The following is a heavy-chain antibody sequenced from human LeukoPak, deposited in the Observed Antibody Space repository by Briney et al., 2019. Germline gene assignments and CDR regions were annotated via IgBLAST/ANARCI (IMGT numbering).Heavy chain of an antibody. Sequence: SETLSLTCTVSGGSISSGSYYWSWIRQPAGKGLEWIGRIYTSGSTNYNPSLKSRVTISVDTSKNQFSLKLSSVTAADTAVYYCARYSPYYDSSGYAFDIWGQGTMVTVSS. CDR3: ARYSPYYDSSGYAFDI. CDR2: IYTSGST. D-gene: IGHD3-22*01. J-gene: IGHJ3*02. V-gene: IGHV4-61*02. CDR1: GGSISSGSYY.